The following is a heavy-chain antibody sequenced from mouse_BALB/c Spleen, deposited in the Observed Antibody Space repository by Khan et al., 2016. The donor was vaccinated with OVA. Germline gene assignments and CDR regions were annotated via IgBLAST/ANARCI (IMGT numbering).Heavy chain of an antibody. J-gene: IGHJ3*01. V-gene: IGHV5-17*02. CDR1: GSPFSSFG. CDR3: VGSCDWAWFAS. Sequence: EVELVESGGGLVQPGGSRKLSCAASGSPFSSFGMHWVRQAPEKGLEWVAYIGSDSKTIYYADTVKGRFTISRDDPKNSLVLQMTRLRSEDTAMYYGVGSCDWAWFASWGQGTLVTVSS. D-gene: IGHD2-13*01. CDR2: IGSDSKTI.